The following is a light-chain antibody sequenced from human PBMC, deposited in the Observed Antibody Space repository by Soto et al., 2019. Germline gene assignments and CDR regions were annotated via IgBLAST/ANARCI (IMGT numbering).Light chain of an antibody. Sequence: QSVLTQPPSVSAAPGQKVTISFSGSSSNIGSDFVSWYQQLPGTAPQLLSYENNKRPSGIPDRFSGSKSATSATLGITGLQTGDEADYYCAAWDTSLSGGVFGGGTKLTVI. J-gene: IGLJ3*02. V-gene: IGLV1-51*02. CDR2: ENN. CDR1: SSNIGSDF. CDR3: AAWDTSLSGGV.